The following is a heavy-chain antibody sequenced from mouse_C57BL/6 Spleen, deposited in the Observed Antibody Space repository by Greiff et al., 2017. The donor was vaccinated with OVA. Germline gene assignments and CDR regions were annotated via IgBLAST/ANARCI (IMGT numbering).Heavy chain of an antibody. CDR3: ARDGNSYFDY. D-gene: IGHD2-1*01. CDR1: GYSFTGYF. V-gene: IGHV1-20*01. Sequence: EVMLVESGPELVKPGDSVKISCKASGYSFTGYFMNWVMQSHGKSLEWIGRINPYNGDTFYNQKFKGKATLTVDKSSSTAHMELRSLTSEDSAVYYCARDGNSYFDYWGQGTTLTVSS. CDR2: INPYNGDT. J-gene: IGHJ2*01.